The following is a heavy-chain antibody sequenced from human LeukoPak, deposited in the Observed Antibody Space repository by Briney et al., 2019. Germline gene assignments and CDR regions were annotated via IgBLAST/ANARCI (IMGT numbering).Heavy chain of an antibody. CDR1: GGSFSGYY. J-gene: IGHJ4*02. CDR3: ARGLRYLDWLLGY. CDR2: INHSRST. D-gene: IGHD3-9*01. V-gene: IGHV4-34*01. Sequence: PSETLSLNCTVSGGSFSGYYWSWIRQPPGKGLEWIGEINHSRSTNYNPSLKSRITISVDTSKNQFSLKLSSVNAADTAVYYCARGLRYLDWLLGYWGQGTLVTVSS.